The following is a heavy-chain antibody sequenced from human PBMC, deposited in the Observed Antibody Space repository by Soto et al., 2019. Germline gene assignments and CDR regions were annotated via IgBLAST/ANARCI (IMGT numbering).Heavy chain of an antibody. J-gene: IGHJ4*02. CDR2: IHSGGST. Sequence: SETLSLTCTVSGGSISTYSWSWIRQHPGKGLEWIGYIHSGGSTYYKSSPKTRVTIPLDTSKNQFPLQLTPLTAADTATFFCVTEGPNSPESTCSYQWGQGSLVTVSS. D-gene: IGHD2-2*01. CDR3: VTEGPNSPESTCSYQ. CDR1: GGSISTYS. V-gene: IGHV4-59*06.